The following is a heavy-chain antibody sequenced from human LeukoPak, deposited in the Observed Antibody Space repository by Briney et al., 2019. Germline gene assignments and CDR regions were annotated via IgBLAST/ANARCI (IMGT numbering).Heavy chain of an antibody. J-gene: IGHJ6*02. CDR1: GFTFSAFG. Sequence: PGGSLRLSCAASGFTFSAFGMHWVRQAPGKGLEWVANIKQDGSEKYYVDSVKGRFTISRDNAKNSLYLQMNSLRAEDTAVYYCAREYSYYYGMDVWGQGTTVTVSS. CDR3: AREYSYYYGMDV. D-gene: IGHD2-21*01. CDR2: IKQDGSEK. V-gene: IGHV3-7*01.